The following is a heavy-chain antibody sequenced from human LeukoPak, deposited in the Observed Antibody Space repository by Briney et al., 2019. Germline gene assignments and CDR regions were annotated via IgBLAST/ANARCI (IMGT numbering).Heavy chain of an antibody. Sequence: GGSLRLSCATSGFTFSSYWMSWVRQAPGKGLEWVANVKQDGTEQYYVDSVKGRFAISRDNAKKSVFLQMSSLRAEDTAVYYCARDLQFDFDYWGQGTLVTVSS. CDR1: GFTFSSYW. CDR3: ARDLQFDFDY. D-gene: IGHD5-24*01. CDR2: VKQDGTEQ. J-gene: IGHJ4*02. V-gene: IGHV3-7*03.